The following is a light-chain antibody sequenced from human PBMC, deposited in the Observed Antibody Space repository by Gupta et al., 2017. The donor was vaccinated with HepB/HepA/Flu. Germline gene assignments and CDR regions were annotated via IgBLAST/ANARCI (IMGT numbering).Light chain of an antibody. Sequence: EIVLTQSPDFQSVTPNEKVTITCRASQSIGTSLHWYQQKPDQSPKLLIKYASQSFSGVPSRFRGSGSGTDFTLTINRLEAEDAATYYCQQRSSLPNIFGGGTKVEIK. J-gene: IGKJ4*01. CDR3: QQRSSLPNI. V-gene: IGKV6-21*01. CDR1: QSIGTS. CDR2: YAS.